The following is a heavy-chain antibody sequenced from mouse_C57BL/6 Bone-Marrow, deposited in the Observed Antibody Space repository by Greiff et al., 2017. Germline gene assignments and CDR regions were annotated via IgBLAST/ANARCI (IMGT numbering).Heavy chain of an antibody. CDR3: TSYDYDGFAY. CDR2: IDPEDGDT. Sequence: VQLQQSGAELVRPGASVKLSCTASGFNIKDYYMHWVKQRPEQGLEWIGRIDPEDGDTEYAPKFQGKATMTADTSSKTAYLQLSSLTSEDTAVYYCTSYDYDGFAYWGQGTLVTVSA. V-gene: IGHV14-1*01. D-gene: IGHD2-4*01. CDR1: GFNIKDYY. J-gene: IGHJ3*01.